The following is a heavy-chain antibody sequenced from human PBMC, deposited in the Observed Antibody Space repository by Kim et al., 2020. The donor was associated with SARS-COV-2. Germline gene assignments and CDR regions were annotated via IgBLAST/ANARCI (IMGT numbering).Heavy chain of an antibody. CDR2: IIPIFGTA. J-gene: IGHJ4*02. D-gene: IGHD6-6*01. CDR3: ARVPARGSSSAPLDY. Sequence: SVKVSCKASGGTFSSYAISWVRQAPGQGLEWMGGIIPIFGTANYAQKFQGRVTITADESTSTAYMELSSLRSEDTAVYYCARVPARGSSSAPLDYWGQGTLVTVSS. V-gene: IGHV1-69*13. CDR1: GGTFSSYA.